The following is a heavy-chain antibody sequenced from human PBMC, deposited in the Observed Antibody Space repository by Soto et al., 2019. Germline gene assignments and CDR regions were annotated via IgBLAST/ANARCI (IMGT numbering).Heavy chain of an antibody. J-gene: IGHJ5*02. CDR2: ISAYNGNT. Sequence: EASVKVSCKASGYTFTSYGISWVRQAPGQGLEWMGWISAYNGNTNYAQKLQGRVTMTTDTSTSTAYMELRSLRSDDTAVYYCARDRGEEVVAAPPGYWFDPWGQGTLVTSPQ. D-gene: IGHD2-15*01. CDR3: ARDRGEEVVAAPPGYWFDP. CDR1: GYTFTSYG. V-gene: IGHV1-18*04.